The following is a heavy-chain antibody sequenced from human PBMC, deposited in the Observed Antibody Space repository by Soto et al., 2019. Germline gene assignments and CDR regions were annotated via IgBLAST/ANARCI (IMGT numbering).Heavy chain of an antibody. CDR2: ISSSRTI. D-gene: IGHD6-19*01. J-gene: IGHJ1*01. CDR1: GFTLSDYY. Sequence: GGSLRLSCAASGFTLSDYYMSWIRQAPGKGLEWVSYISSSRTIYYADSVRGRFTISRDNAKNTLYLQMNSLRAEDTAVYYCAKGGVRIAVSGAGYFQHWGQGTLVTVSS. CDR3: AKGGVRIAVSGAGYFQH. V-gene: IGHV3-11*01.